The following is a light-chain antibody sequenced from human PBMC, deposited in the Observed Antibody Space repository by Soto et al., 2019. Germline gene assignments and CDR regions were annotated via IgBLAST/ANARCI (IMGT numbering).Light chain of an antibody. CDR2: AAS. CDR3: LQHNTYPWT. CDR1: QVITND. V-gene: IGKV1-17*01. J-gene: IGKJ1*01. Sequence: IHMTQSPSSLFASVRSRFTITRRASQVITNDVGWYQQKPGKAPRRLSYAASSLPSGVPSRFSGSGAGTEFTLTISSLQTEDFATYYCLQHNTYPWTFGQGTKVDIK.